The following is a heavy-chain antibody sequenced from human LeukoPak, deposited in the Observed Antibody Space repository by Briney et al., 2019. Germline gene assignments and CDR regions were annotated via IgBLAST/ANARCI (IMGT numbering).Heavy chain of an antibody. CDR1: GGSISSGGYY. D-gene: IGHD2-15*01. J-gene: IGHJ4*02. CDR2: IYYSGST. V-gene: IGHV4-31*03. CDR3: ARGPGSGQISPAY. Sequence: SETLSLTCNVSGGSISSGGYYWSWIRQHPGKGLEWIGYIYYSGSTYYNPSLKSRVTISVDTSKNQFSLKLSSVTAADTAVYYCARGPGSGQISPAYWGQGTLVTVSS.